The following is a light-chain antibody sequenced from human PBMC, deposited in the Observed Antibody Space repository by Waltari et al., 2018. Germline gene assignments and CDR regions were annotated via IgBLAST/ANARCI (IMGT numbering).Light chain of an antibody. V-gene: IGLV3-21*04. CDR1: TIGRKS. CDR2: YDS. Sequence: SYVVTQSPSVSVAPGETARITCGGATIGRKSVHWYQQRPGQAPVLVISYDSDRPSGIPERFSGSNSGNTATLTISWVEAEDEADYYCLVWHSTIDHQGVFGGGTKLTVL. J-gene: IGLJ2*01. CDR3: LVWHSTIDHQGV.